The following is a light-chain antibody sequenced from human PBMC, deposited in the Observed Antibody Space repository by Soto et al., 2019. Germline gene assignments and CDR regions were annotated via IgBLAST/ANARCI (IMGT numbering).Light chain of an antibody. CDR1: SSDVGGYNS. J-gene: IGLJ2*01. CDR3: SSYTSRSTLI. CDR2: DVS. V-gene: IGLV2-14*01. Sequence: SALTQPSSVSGSPGQSITISCTGTSSDVGGYNSVSWYQQHPGKAPKLMIYDVSNRPSGVSNRFSGSKSGNTASLTISGLQAADEADYYCSSYTSRSTLIFGGGTKLTVL.